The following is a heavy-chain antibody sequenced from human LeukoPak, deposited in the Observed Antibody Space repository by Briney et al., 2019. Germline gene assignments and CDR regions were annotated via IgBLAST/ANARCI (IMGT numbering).Heavy chain of an antibody. CDR3: ARGPYDSDGYQHVDI. V-gene: IGHV4-61*01. CDR1: GGSVSSANYY. D-gene: IGHD3-22*01. J-gene: IGHJ3*02. Sequence: SETLSLTCDVSGGSVSSANYYWGWIRQPPGEGLEWIGCIYGNGNTKYNPSLKSRVTISIDTSKNQFSLKLSSVTAADTAVYFCARGPYDSDGYQHVDIWGQGTMVTVSP. CDR2: IYGNGNT.